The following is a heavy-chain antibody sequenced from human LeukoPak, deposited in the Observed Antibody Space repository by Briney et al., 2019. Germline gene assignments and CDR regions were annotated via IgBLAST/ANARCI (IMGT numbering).Heavy chain of an antibody. D-gene: IGHD2-15*01. J-gene: IGHJ5*02. Sequence: GGSLRLSCAASGFTFSSYWMSWVRQAPGKGLEWVANIKQDGSEKYYVDSVKGRFTISRDNAKNSLYLQMNSLRAEDTAVYYCARAGDIVVVASFDPWGQGTLVTVSS. CDR3: ARAGDIVVVASFDP. CDR1: GFTFSSYW. CDR2: IKQDGSEK. V-gene: IGHV3-7*01.